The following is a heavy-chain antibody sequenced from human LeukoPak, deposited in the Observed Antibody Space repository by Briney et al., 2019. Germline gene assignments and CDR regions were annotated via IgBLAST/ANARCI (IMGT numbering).Heavy chain of an antibody. CDR3: ARDDDGDYVFDY. Sequence: PSETLSLTCTVSGGSISSSSYYWSWIRQPPGKGLEWIGYIYYSGSTNYNPSLKSRVTISVDTSKNQFSLKLSSVTAADTAVYYCARDDDGDYVFDYWGQGTLVTVSS. J-gene: IGHJ4*02. V-gene: IGHV4-61*01. CDR2: IYYSGST. CDR1: GGSISSSSYY. D-gene: IGHD4-17*01.